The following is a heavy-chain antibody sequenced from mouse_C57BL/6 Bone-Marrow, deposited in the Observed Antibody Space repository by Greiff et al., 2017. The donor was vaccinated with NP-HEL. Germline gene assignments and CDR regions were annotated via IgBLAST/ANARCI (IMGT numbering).Heavy chain of an antibody. CDR2: IYPRSGNT. J-gene: IGHJ3*01. D-gene: IGHD2-1*01. CDR3: ARWGLGNPPFAY. V-gene: IGHV1-81*01. CDR1: GYTFTSYG. Sequence: QVQLQQSGAELARPGASVKLSCKASGYTFTSYGISWVKQRTGQGLEWIGEIYPRSGNTYYNEKFKGKATLTADKSSSTAYMELRSLTSEDSAVYFCARWGLGNPPFAYWGQGTLVTVSA.